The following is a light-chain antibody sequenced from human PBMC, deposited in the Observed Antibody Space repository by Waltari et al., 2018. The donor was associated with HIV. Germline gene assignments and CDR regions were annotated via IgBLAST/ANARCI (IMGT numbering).Light chain of an antibody. CDR1: HSNIGNNA. CDR2: YND. J-gene: IGLJ3*02. CDR3: ASWDDRLNGWV. Sequence: QSVLTQPPSLSEPPRQRVTISCSGSHSNIGNNAVNWYQQLPGKAPKLLIYYNDLLPSGVSDRFSGSRSGTSASLAISGLQSEDEAQYYCASWDDRLNGWVFGGGTQLTVL. V-gene: IGLV1-36*01.